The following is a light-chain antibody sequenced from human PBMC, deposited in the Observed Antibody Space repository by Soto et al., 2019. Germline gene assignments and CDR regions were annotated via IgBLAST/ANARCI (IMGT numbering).Light chain of an antibody. CDR1: QTILYSSNNNNY. CDR3: QQYYSSPQT. CDR2: WAS. Sequence: DIVMTQSPDSLAVSLGERATINCKSSQTILYSSNNNNYLAWFQQKPGQPPKLLIYWASTRKSGVPDRFSGSGSGTDFTRSISSLQAEDVAVYYCQQYYSSPQTFGQGTKVEIK. V-gene: IGKV4-1*01. J-gene: IGKJ1*01.